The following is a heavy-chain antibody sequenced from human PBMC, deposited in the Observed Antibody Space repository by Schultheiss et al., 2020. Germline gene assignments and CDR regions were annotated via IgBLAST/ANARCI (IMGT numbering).Heavy chain of an antibody. CDR3: ARLSGTYGSDCDY. J-gene: IGHJ4*02. CDR2: INHSGST. Sequence: SETLSLTCTVSGGSISSGSYYWGWIRQPPGKGLEWIGEINHSGSTYYNPSLKSRLTISVDTSKNQFSLKLSSVTAADTAVYYCARLSGTYGSDCDYWGQGTLVTVSS. D-gene: IGHD1-26*01. V-gene: IGHV4-39*01. CDR1: GGSISSGSYY.